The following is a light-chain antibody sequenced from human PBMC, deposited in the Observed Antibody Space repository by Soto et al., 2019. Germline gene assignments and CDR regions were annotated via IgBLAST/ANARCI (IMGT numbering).Light chain of an antibody. CDR1: QSVSSSY. CDR3: QQFGNSPYT. Sequence: EIVLTQSPGTLSLSPGERATLSCRASQSVSSSYLAWYQQKPGQAPRLLIYGASSRATGIPDRFSGSGSGTVFTLTISRLEPEDFAVYYCQQFGNSPYTFGQGTRLEIK. V-gene: IGKV3-20*01. CDR2: GAS. J-gene: IGKJ2*01.